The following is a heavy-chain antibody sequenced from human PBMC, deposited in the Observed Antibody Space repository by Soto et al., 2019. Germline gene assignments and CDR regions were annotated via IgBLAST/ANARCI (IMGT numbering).Heavy chain of an antibody. CDR2: IKHSGST. D-gene: IGHD2-2*01. J-gene: IGHJ6*02. CDR3: ARLKTSDQLDV. CDR1: GGYFSGYY. V-gene: IGHV4-34*01. Sequence: SETLSPSCAVYGGYFSGYYWNGIRQPPGKGLESFGEIKHSGSTNYNPSLKSRVTVSVDTSKNQFSLKLSSVTAADTAVYYCARLKTSDQLDVWGQSTTVTVSS.